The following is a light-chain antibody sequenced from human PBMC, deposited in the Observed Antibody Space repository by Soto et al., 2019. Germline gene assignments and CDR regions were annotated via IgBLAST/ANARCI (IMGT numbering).Light chain of an antibody. CDR3: QQYNEWPRK. CDR1: QSVSRN. J-gene: IGKJ1*01. CDR2: GAS. V-gene: IGKV3-15*01. Sequence: EIVMTQSPATLSVSPGERATLSCRASQSVSRNLAWYQQKPGQAPRLLIYGASPRASTIPDRFSGSGSGTEFTRTISSLQSEDFAVYYCQQYNEWPRKFGQGTRVEFK.